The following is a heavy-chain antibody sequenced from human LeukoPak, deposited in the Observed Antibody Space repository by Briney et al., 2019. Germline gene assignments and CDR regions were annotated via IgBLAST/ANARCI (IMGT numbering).Heavy chain of an antibody. V-gene: IGHV4-4*08. J-gene: IGHJ3*02. CDR2: VYDENGGT. Sequence: SETLSLTCSVSGGSISDAYWSWVRQSPGNQMEWIGYVYDENGGTNYNPSLKSRVSISLDTSKKQFSLTMKSVTAADTAVYYCARGSVIPGSSSWFGGVDAFDIWGQGTMVTVSS. CDR1: GGSISDAY. CDR3: ARGSVIPGSSSWFGGVDAFDI. D-gene: IGHD6-13*01.